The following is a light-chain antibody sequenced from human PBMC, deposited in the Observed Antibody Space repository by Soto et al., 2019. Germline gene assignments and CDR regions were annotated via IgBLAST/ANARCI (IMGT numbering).Light chain of an antibody. Sequence: EIVLTQSPDTLSLSPGERATLFCRASQTLSINSLAWYQQKPGQAPRLLIYAASTRDTGIPDRFRGSGSGTDFTLTISRLGPEDFAVYFCQQYGTSPTTFGQGTRLEIK. V-gene: IGKV3-20*01. CDR3: QQYGTSPTT. CDR1: QTLSINS. CDR2: AAS. J-gene: IGKJ5*01.